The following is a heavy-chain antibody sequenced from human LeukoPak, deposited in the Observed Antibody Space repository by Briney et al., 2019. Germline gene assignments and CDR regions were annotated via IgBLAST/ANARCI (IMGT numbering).Heavy chain of an antibody. CDR1: GFPVSDNY. CDR3: AKDGSSGDYGDYLYYYYYYYMDV. V-gene: IGHV3-66*02. CDR2: IYSDGTT. D-gene: IGHD4-17*01. Sequence: GGSLRLSCAASGFPVSDNYMSWVRQAPGKGLEWVSIIYSDGTTYYADSVKGRFTISRDNSKNTLYLQMNSLRAEDTAVYYCAKDGSSGDYGDYLYYYYYYYMDVWGKGTTVTISS. J-gene: IGHJ6*03.